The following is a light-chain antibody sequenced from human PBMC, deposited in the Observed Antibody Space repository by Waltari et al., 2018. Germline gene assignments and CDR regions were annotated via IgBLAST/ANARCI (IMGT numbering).Light chain of an antibody. CDR2: GVS. J-gene: IGKJ4*01. Sequence: AIRMTQFPSSISASTGDRVTITCRASQRIYPYLAWSQQKPGKAPKLLIYGVSTSLSGVPSRFSGSESGTDFTLTISSLESEDSATYYCQHYHEYPITYGGGTRVEIK. V-gene: IGKV1-8*01. CDR1: QRIYPY. CDR3: QHYHEYPIT.